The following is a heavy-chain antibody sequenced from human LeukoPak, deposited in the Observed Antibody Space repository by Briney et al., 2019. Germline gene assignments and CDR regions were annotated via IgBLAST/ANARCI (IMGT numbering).Heavy chain of an antibody. CDR3: ARVVPAAAGYYYYYMDV. D-gene: IGHD2-2*01. Sequence: GASVKVSCKASGYTFTSYGISWVRQAPGQGLEWMGWISAYNGNTNYAQKLQGRVTMTTDTSTSTAYMELRSLRSDDTAVYYCARVVPAAAGYYYYYMDVWGKGTTVTISS. V-gene: IGHV1-18*01. CDR1: GYTFTSYG. CDR2: ISAYNGNT. J-gene: IGHJ6*03.